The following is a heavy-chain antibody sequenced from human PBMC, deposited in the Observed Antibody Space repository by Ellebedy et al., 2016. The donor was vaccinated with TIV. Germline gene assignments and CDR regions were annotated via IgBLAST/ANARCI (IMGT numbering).Heavy chain of an antibody. V-gene: IGHV3-30*18. D-gene: IGHD5-24*01. Sequence: PGGSLRLSCAGSGVSFSNYGVHWVRQATAKGLEWVAVISCDGSKKYYDDSVEGRFTSSIDNSKNTLYLQMNSLRAEDTAVYYCAKSFPLHSNYHYGLDVWGQGTTVTVSS. CDR3: AKSFPLHSNYHYGLDV. CDR2: ISCDGSKK. J-gene: IGHJ6*02. CDR1: GVSFSNYG.